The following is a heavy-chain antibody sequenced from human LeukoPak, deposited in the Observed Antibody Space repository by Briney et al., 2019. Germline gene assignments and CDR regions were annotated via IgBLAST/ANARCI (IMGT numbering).Heavy chain of an antibody. D-gene: IGHD3-3*01. CDR1: GCTFTSYG. CDR2: ISAYNGNT. Sequence: ASVKVSCKASGCTFTSYGISWVRQAPGQGLEWMGWISAYNGNTNYAQKLQGRVTITRDTSANTAYMELSSLRSEDTAVYYCARVLNDFWRGYYLDCWGQGTLVTVSS. J-gene: IGHJ4*02. V-gene: IGHV1-18*01. CDR3: ARVLNDFWRGYYLDC.